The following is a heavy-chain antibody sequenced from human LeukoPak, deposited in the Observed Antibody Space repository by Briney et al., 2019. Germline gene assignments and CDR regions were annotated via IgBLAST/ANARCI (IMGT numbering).Heavy chain of an antibody. CDR1: GFTFSSSA. V-gene: IGHV3-23*01. CDR2: ISGSGIST. CDR3: VKGDNDILTGYYNSFDY. Sequence: GGSLRLSCAASGFTFSSSAMSWVRQAPGKGLEWVSTISGSGISTYYADSVKGRFTISRDNSRDTLYLQMSSLRAEDTALYYCVKGDNDILTGYYNSFDYWGQGTLVTVSS. J-gene: IGHJ4*02. D-gene: IGHD3-9*01.